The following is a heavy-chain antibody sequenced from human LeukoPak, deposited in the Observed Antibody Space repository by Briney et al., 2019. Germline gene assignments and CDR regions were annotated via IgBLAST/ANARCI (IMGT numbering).Heavy chain of an antibody. J-gene: IGHJ5*02. CDR1: GGSISSYY. V-gene: IGHV4-59*08. CDR2: ISYSGST. Sequence: SETLSLTCTVSGGSISSYYWSWIRQPPGKGLEWIGYISYSGSTNYNPSLKSRVTISVDTSKNQFSLKLTSVTAADTAVYYCARHSICFDPWGQGTLVIVSS. CDR3: ARHSICFDP.